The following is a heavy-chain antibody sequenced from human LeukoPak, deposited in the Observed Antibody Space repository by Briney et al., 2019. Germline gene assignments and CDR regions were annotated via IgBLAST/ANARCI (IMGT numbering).Heavy chain of an antibody. CDR1: GFTFSSYG. Sequence: AGGSLRLSCAASGFTFSSYGMHWVRQAPGKGLEWVALIWYDGSNKYYADSVKGRLTISRDNSKNTLYHQMNSLRAEDTAVYYCAREGPRGNSQFDYWGQGTLVTVSS. J-gene: IGHJ4*02. V-gene: IGHV3-33*01. D-gene: IGHD2/OR15-2a*01. CDR2: IWYDGSNK. CDR3: AREGPRGNSQFDY.